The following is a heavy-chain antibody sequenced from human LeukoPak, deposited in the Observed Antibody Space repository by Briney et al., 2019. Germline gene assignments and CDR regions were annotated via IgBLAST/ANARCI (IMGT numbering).Heavy chain of an antibody. CDR3: ARDVLDSVTPFDY. V-gene: IGHV3-66*01. Sequence: GGSLRLSCAASGFTFSSYSMTWVRQAPGKGLEWVSVIYSGGSTYYADSVKGRFTISRDNSKNTLYLQMNSLRAEDTAVYYCARDVLDSVTPFDYWGQGTLVTVSS. CDR2: IYSGGST. CDR1: GFTFSSYS. D-gene: IGHD5-18*01. J-gene: IGHJ4*02.